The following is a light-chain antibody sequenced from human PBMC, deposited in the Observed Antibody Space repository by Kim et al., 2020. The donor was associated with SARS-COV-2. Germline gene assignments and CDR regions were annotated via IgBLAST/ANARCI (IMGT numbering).Light chain of an antibody. CDR2: GAS. CDR1: QSVSSN. CDR3: QQYNNWPYT. Sequence: SVAPGERATLSCRASQSVSSNLVWYQHKPGQAPRLLIDGASTRATGIPARFSGSGSGTEFTLTISSLQSEDFAVYYCQQYNNWPYTFGQGTKLEI. V-gene: IGKV3-15*01. J-gene: IGKJ2*01.